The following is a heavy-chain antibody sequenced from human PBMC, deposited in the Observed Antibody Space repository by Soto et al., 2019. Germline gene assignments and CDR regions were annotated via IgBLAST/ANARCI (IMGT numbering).Heavy chain of an antibody. D-gene: IGHD5-12*01. CDR1: GFTFSRYG. J-gene: IGHJ6*02. Sequence: QVQLVESGGGVVQPGRSLRLSCATSGFTFSRYGIHWVRQAPGKGLEWVAVTSHDGTNKYYTDSVKGRFIISRDNSKNPLYLEMNSLRAEDTAVYYCAKETVATIRPTRIYYYYGLDVWCQGTTFSVSS. CDR3: AKETVATIRPTRIYYYYGLDV. V-gene: IGHV3-30*18. CDR2: TSHDGTNK.